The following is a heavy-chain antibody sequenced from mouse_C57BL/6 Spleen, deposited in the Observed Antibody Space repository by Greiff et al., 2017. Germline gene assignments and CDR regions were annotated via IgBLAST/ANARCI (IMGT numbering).Heavy chain of an antibody. CDR1: GFTFSSYG. CDR2: ICSGGGYT. J-gene: IGHJ3*01. CDR3: ARQEDRGFFAY. Sequence: EVKLVESGGDLVKPGGSVKLSCAASGFTFSSYGMSWVRQTPDKRLEWVATICSGGGYTYYQDSVKGRFTLSRDNSKNTLYLQISSLTSEDTAMYYCARQEDRGFFAYWGQGTLVTVSA. V-gene: IGHV5-6*02.